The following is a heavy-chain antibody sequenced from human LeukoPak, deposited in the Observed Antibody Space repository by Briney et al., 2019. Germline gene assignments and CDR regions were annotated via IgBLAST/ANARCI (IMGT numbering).Heavy chain of an antibody. V-gene: IGHV4-31*11. CDR1: GGSISSADFY. CDR3: ARGSDFVDY. Sequence: PSETLSLTCAVSGGSISSADFYWSWIRQHPGKGLEWIGFIYYSGSAYYNPSLKSRVSISIDTSKNQFSLTLNSVTAADTAVYYCARGSDFVDYWGQGTLVTVSS. CDR2: IYYSGSA. J-gene: IGHJ4*02.